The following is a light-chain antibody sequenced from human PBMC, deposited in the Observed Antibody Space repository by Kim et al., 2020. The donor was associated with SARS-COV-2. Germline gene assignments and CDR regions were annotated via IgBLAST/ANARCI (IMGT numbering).Light chain of an antibody. CDR1: QSVSSSY. J-gene: IGKJ1*01. CDR3: RQYGSSPRT. V-gene: IGKV3-20*01. CDR2: DTS. Sequence: EIVLTQSPGTLSVSPGERATLSCRASQSVSSSYLAWYQQKPGQAPRLLIFDTSSRATGIPDRFGGSGSGTDFILTISRLEPEDSAVYYCRQYGSSPRTFGPRTTVEI.